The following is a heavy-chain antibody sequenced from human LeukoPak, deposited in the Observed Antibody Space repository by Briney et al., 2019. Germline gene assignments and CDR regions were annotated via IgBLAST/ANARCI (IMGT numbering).Heavy chain of an antibody. CDR3: ARGGQRFDP. CDR1: GGAITNYY. V-gene: IGHV4-59*01. CDR2: IYYTGST. J-gene: IGHJ5*02. Sequence: PSETLSLTCGVSGGAITNYYWNWIRQAPGKGLEWLGYIYYTGSTTYNPSVKSRITISLDTSKKQISLKLRSVTAADTAVYYCARGGQRFDPWGQGTLVTVSS. D-gene: IGHD6-25*01.